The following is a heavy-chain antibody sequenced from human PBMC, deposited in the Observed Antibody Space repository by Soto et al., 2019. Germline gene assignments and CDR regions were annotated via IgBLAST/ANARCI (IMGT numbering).Heavy chain of an antibody. CDR1: GGTFSSYT. Sequence: QVQLVQSGAEVKKPGSSVKVSCKASGGTFSSYTISWVRQAPGQGLEWMGRIIPILGIANYAQKFQGRVTITADKSTSTAYMELSSLRSEDTAVYYCARHHSISRGYNWFDPWGQGTLVTVSS. V-gene: IGHV1-69*02. J-gene: IGHJ5*02. CDR3: ARHHSISRGYNWFDP. D-gene: IGHD6-13*01. CDR2: IIPILGIA.